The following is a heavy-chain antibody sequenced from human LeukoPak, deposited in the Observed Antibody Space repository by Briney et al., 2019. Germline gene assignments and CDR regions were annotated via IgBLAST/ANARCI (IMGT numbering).Heavy chain of an antibody. CDR2: INPYSGGT. CDR1: GYTFTGYY. J-gene: IGHJ6*03. CDR3: ARDQGVVVVAATPYYYMDV. D-gene: IGHD2-15*01. Sequence: ASVKVSCKASGYTFTGYYMHWVRQAPGQGLEWMGWINPYSGGTNYAQKFQGRVTMTRDTSISTAYMELSRLRSDDTAVYYCARDQGVVVVAATPYYYMDVWGKGTTVTVSS. V-gene: IGHV1-2*02.